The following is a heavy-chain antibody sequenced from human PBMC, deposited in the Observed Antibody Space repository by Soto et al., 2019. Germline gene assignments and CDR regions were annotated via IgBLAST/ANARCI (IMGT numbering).Heavy chain of an antibody. J-gene: IGHJ5*02. CDR3: ARDRRVYSGSYSNWFDP. CDR2: ISAYNGNT. CDR1: GYTFTSYG. Sequence: QVQLVQSGAEVKNSGASVKVSCKASGYTFTSYGISWVRQAPGQGLEWMGWISAYNGNTNYAQKLQGRVTMTTDTSTSTAYMELRSLRSDDTAVYYCARDRRVYSGSYSNWFDPWGQGTLVTVSS. D-gene: IGHD1-26*01. V-gene: IGHV1-18*01.